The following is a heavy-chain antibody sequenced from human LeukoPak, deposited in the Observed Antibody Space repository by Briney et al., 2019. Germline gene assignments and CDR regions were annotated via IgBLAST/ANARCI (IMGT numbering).Heavy chain of an antibody. Sequence: PSETLSLTCAVYGGSFSGYYWSWIRQPPGKGLEWIGEINRSGSTNYNPSLKSRVTISVDTSKNQFSLKLSSVTAADTAVYYCARRKYYYDSSGYYYSSYYFDYWGQGTLVTVSS. CDR2: INRSGST. CDR1: GGSFSGYY. D-gene: IGHD3-22*01. CDR3: ARRKYYYDSSGYYYSSYYFDY. V-gene: IGHV4-34*01. J-gene: IGHJ4*02.